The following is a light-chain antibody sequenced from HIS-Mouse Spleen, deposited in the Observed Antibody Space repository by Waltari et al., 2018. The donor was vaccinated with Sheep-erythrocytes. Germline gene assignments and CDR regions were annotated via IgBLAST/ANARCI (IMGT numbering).Light chain of an antibody. CDR3: LQDYNYPYT. CDR2: AAS. V-gene: IGKV1-6*02. Sequence: AIQMTQAPSSLSASVGDRVTITCRASQGIRNDLGLYQQKPGKAPKLLIYAASSLQSGVPSRFSGSGSDTDFTLTISSLQPEDFATYYCLQDYNYPYTFGQGTKLEIK. J-gene: IGKJ2*01. CDR1: QGIRND.